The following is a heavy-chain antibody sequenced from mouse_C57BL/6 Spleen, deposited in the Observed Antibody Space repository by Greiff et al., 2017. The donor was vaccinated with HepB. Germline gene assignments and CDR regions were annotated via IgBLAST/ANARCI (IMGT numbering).Heavy chain of an antibody. Sequence: EVQRVESGGGLVKPGGSLKLSCAASGFTFSSYAMSWVRQTPEKRLEWVATISDGGSYTYYPDNVKGRFTISRDNAKNNLYLQMSHLKSEDTAMYYCARDYYSNYWYFDVWGTGTTVTVSS. V-gene: IGHV5-4*01. CDR2: ISDGGSYT. CDR1: GFTFSSYA. J-gene: IGHJ1*03. CDR3: ARDYYSNYWYFDV. D-gene: IGHD2-5*01.